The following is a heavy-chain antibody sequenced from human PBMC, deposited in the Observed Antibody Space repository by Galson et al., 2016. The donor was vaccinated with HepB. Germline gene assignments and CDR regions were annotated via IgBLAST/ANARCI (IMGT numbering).Heavy chain of an antibody. Sequence: SETLSLTCAAYGGSFSGYYWSWIRQPPGKGLEWIRGINHSGGTYYNPSLKSRVTISVDTSKNQFSLKLSSVTAADTAVYYCAFKYYDILTGYATDHYYYYGIDVWGQGNTVTVSS. J-gene: IGHJ6*02. D-gene: IGHD3-9*01. V-gene: IGHV4-34*01. CDR2: INHSGGT. CDR1: GGSFSGYY. CDR3: AFKYYDILTGYATDHYYYYGIDV.